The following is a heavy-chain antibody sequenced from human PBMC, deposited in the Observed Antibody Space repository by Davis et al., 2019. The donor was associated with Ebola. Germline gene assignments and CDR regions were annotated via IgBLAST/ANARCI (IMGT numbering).Heavy chain of an antibody. V-gene: IGHV3-30-3*01. J-gene: IGHJ4*02. CDR1: GFTFSSYA. D-gene: IGHD6-19*01. CDR2: ISYDGIHK. Sequence: GESLKISCAASGFTFSSYAMHWVRQAPGKGLEWVALISYDGIHKFYADSVKGRFTISRDNSKNTLYLQTDSLRAEDTAVYYCARNPLARFMGGVSSGWSLVAWGQGALVTVSS. CDR3: ARNPLARFMGGVSSGWSLVA.